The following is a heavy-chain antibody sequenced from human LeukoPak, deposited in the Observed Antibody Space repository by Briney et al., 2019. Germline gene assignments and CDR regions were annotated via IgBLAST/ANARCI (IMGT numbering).Heavy chain of an antibody. V-gene: IGHV3-23*01. CDR2: ISASGGST. CDR1: GFTFSSHA. Sequence: GGSLRLSCAASGFTFSSHAMSWVRQAPGKGLEWVSAISASGGSTSYADSVRGRFTISRDNPKNTLFLQMNSLRAEDTAVYYCAKGSGYSYGYPFDYWGQGTLVTVSS. D-gene: IGHD5-18*01. J-gene: IGHJ4*02. CDR3: AKGSGYSYGYPFDY.